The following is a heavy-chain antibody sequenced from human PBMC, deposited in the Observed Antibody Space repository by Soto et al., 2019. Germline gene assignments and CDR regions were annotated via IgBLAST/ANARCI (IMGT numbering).Heavy chain of an antibody. CDR2: IYHSGST. D-gene: IGHD5-18*01. CDR3: ARGRDTAMAYYFDY. Sequence: QLQLQESGSGLVKPSQTLSLTCAVSGGSISSGGYSWSWIRQPPGTGLEWIGYIYHSGSTYYNPSLKSRVTISVDRSKNQFSLKLSSVTAADTAVYYCARGRDTAMAYYFDYWGQGTLVTVSS. CDR1: GGSISSGGYS. J-gene: IGHJ4*02. V-gene: IGHV4-30-2*01.